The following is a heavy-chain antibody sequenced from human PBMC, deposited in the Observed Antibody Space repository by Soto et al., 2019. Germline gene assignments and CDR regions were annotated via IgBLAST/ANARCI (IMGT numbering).Heavy chain of an antibody. D-gene: IGHD4-17*01. CDR1: GFTFSTYT. CDR2: INFNSKLI. V-gene: IGHV3-21*01. J-gene: IGHJ1*01. Sequence: EVHLVESGGGLVKPGGSLRLSCAASGFTFSTYTMNWARQAPGKGLEWVATINFNSKLIHYADSMKGRITISRDNAENSVFLQLNSLSAEDTAVYYCARDFPEYGDFGAAWGQGALVTVSS. CDR3: ARDFPEYGDFGAA.